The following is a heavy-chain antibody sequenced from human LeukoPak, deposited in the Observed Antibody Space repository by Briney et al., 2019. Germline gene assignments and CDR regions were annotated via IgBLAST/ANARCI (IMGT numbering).Heavy chain of an antibody. CDR1: GFTVSSNY. V-gene: IGHV3-53*01. CDR2: IYSGGST. Sequence: PGGSLRLSCAASGFTVSSNYVSWVRQAPGKGLEWVSVIYSGGSTYYADSVKGRFTISRDNSKNTLYLQMNSLRAEDTAVYYCARDATPGYFDYWGRGTLVTVSS. J-gene: IGHJ4*02. CDR3: ARDATPGYFDY.